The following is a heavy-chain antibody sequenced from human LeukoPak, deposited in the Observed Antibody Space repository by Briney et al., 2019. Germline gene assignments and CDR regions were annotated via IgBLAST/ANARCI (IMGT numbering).Heavy chain of an antibody. V-gene: IGHV3-23*01. D-gene: IGHD6-19*01. CDR2: ISGTGGNT. J-gene: IGHJ3*02. CDR3: AFPAHHWLVRGAFDI. Sequence: PGGSLRHSCAASGFAFSSYGMSWVRQAPGKGLEWVSDISGTGGNTYYAESVKGRFTISRDNSKNTLYLQMNSLRAEDTAIYYCAFPAHHWLVRGAFDIWGQGTMVTVSS. CDR1: GFAFSSYG.